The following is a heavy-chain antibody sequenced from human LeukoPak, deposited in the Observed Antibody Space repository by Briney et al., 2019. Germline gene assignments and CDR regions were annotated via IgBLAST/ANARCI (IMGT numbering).Heavy chain of an antibody. CDR1: GGSITNHY. J-gene: IGHJ4*02. CDR2: IYSSGST. V-gene: IGHV4-59*11. CDR3: AREGYTSGWYKTDY. Sequence: PSETLSLTCTVSGGSITNHYWSWIRQPPGKGLEYIGHIYSSGSTNYNPSLRSRVTMSVDTSKNQFSLRLSSVTAADTAVYYCAREGYTSGWYKTDYWGQGTLVTVSS. D-gene: IGHD6-19*01.